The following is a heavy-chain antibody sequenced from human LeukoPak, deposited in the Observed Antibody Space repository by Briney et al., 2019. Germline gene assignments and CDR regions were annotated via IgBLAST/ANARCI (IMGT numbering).Heavy chain of an antibody. CDR2: ISGGGVTT. J-gene: IGHJ4*02. CDR3: AKVILGGYYDSSGYYEDY. D-gene: IGHD3-22*01. Sequence: GGSLRLSCVGSGFTSIAYALTWARQAPGKGLEWVSGISGGGVTTYYADSVKGRFTISRDNSKNTLYLQMNSLRAEDTAVYYCAKVILGGYYDSSGYYEDYWGQGTLVTVSS. CDR1: GFTSIAYA. V-gene: IGHV3-23*01.